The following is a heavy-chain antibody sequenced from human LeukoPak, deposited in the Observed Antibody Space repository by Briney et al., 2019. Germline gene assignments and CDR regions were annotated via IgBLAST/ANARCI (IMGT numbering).Heavy chain of an antibody. D-gene: IGHD2-15*01. Sequence: SVKVSCKASGGIFGSYAISWVRQAPGQGLEWMGRIIPIFGTANYAQKFQGRVTITTDESTSTAYMELSSLRSEDTAVYYCATEDVVVVAATLDYWGQGTLVTVSS. V-gene: IGHV1-69*05. J-gene: IGHJ4*02. CDR1: GGIFGSYA. CDR2: IIPIFGTA. CDR3: ATEDVVVVAATLDY.